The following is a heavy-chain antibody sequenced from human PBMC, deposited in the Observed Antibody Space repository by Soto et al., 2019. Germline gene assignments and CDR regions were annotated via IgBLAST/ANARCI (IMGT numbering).Heavy chain of an antibody. CDR1: GFTFSDYY. D-gene: IGHD6-19*01. Sequence: PGGSLRLSSGASGFTFSDYYMNWIRHAPGKGLEWVSYISSRTSSTNYADSVKGRFTISRDNAKNSLFLQMNSLRAEDTAIFYCARAAIAVAGSSWFDPWGQGT. CDR2: ISSRTSST. V-gene: IGHV3-11*05. J-gene: IGHJ5*02. CDR3: ARAAIAVAGSSWFDP.